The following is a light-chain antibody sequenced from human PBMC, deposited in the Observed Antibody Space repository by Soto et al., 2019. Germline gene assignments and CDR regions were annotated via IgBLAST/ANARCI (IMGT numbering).Light chain of an antibody. CDR3: QQYNNWPPIT. CDR2: GAS. J-gene: IGKJ5*01. CDR1: QSVSSSY. Sequence: EIVLTQSPGTLSLSPGERATLSCRAGQSVSSSYLGWYQQKPGQAPRLLIYGASTRATGIPARFSGSGSGTEFTLTISSLQSEDFGVYYCQQYNNWPPITFGQGTRLEI. V-gene: IGKV3-15*01.